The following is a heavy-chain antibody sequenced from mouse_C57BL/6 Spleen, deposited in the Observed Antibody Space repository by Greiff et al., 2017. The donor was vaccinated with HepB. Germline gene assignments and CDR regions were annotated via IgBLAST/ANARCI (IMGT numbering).Heavy chain of an antibody. CDR1: GYTFTSYW. CDR2: IDPSDSET. CDR3: ARLITTVWYFDV. J-gene: IGHJ1*03. Sequence: QVQLKQPGAELVRPGSSVKLSCKASGYTFTSYWMHWVKQRPIQGLEWIGNIDPSDSETHYNQKFKDKATLTVDKSSSTAYMQLSSLTSEDSAVYCCARLITTVWYFDVWGTGTTVTVSS. D-gene: IGHD1-1*01. V-gene: IGHV1-52*01.